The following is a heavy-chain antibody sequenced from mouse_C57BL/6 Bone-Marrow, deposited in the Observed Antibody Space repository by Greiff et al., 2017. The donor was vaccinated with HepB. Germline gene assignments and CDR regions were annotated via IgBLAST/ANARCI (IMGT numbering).Heavy chain of an antibody. CDR1: GYSITSGYY. V-gene: IGHV3-6*01. CDR2: ISYDGSN. J-gene: IGHJ4*01. CDR3: AGGYYAMDY. Sequence: EVKLQESGPGLVKPSQSLSLTCSVTGYSITSGYYWNWIRQFPGNKLEWMGYISYDGSNNYNPSLKNRISITRDTSKNQFFLKLNSVTTEDTATYYSAGGYYAMDYWGQGTSVTVSS.